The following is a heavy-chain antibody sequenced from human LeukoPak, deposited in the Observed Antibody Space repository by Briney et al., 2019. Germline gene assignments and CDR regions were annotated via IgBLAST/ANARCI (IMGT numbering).Heavy chain of an antibody. J-gene: IGHJ5*02. CDR3: AKKGYYDSSPFT. CDR2: IDSDGSST. CDR1: GFTFSSYW. V-gene: IGHV3-74*01. Sequence: PGGSLRLSCAASGFTFSSYWMHWVRHAPGKGLVWVSRIDSDGSSTNYADSVKGRFTISRDNAKNTLYLQMNSLRAEDTAVYYCAKKGYYDSSPFTWGQGTLVTVSS. D-gene: IGHD3-22*01.